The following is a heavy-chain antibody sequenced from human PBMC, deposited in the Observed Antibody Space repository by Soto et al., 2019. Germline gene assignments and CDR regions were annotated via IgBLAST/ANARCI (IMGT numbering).Heavy chain of an antibody. CDR3: AKDRGSGNYGVLKDFEY. J-gene: IGHJ4*02. D-gene: IGHD1-26*01. CDR2: MSGSGAKT. V-gene: IGHV3-23*01. Sequence: VQLLESGGGLVQPGGSLRLSCESSGFTFAGYAINWVRQAPGKGLEWVSAMSGSGAKTFYADSVKGRFTIARDNSKNKVYLKMNSLRGADTAIYFCAKDRGSGNYGVLKDFEYWGQGTLVTVSS. CDR1: GFTFAGYA.